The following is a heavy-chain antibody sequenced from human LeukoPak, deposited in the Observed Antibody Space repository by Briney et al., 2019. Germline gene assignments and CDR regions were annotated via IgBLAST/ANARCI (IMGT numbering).Heavy chain of an antibody. Sequence: GGSLRLSCAASGFTFSYYWMHWVRQAPGKGLVWVSRINSDGSTTNYADSVKGRFTISRDNGKNTLYLQMNSRRAEDTAVYYCARAYSSGHDYWGQGTLVTVSS. D-gene: IGHD6-19*01. CDR3: ARAYSSGHDY. J-gene: IGHJ4*02. CDR1: GFTFSYYW. V-gene: IGHV3-74*01. CDR2: INSDGSTT.